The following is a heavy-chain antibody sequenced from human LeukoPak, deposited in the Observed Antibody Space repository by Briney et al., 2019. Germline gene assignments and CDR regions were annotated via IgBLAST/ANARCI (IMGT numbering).Heavy chain of an antibody. CDR1: GFTFTFSTYS. V-gene: IGHV3-48*04. CDR3: ARDWGIALRDWYFDL. Sequence: GGSLRLSCAASGFTFTFSTYSMNWVRQAPGKGLEWVSYISGGSFSIYYADSVKGRFTISRDNAKNSLYLQMNSLSAEDTAVYYCARDWGIALRDWYFDLWGRGTLVTVSS. J-gene: IGHJ2*01. CDR2: ISGGSFSI. D-gene: IGHD6-13*01.